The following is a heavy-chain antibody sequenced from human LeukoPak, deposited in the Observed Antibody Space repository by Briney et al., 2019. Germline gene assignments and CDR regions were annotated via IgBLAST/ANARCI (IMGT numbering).Heavy chain of an antibody. V-gene: IGHV4-59*01. Sequence: SETLSLTCTVSGGSISNYYWNWIRQPPGKGLEWIGYMYYSGTTNYNPSLRSRVTMSGDTSKNQFSLKLRSVTAADTAVYYCARATYCGVDCYSTDSPLRAFNIWGQGTMVTVSS. CDR2: MYYSGTT. D-gene: IGHD2-21*01. CDR1: GGSISNYY. CDR3: ARATYCGVDCYSTDSPLRAFNI. J-gene: IGHJ3*02.